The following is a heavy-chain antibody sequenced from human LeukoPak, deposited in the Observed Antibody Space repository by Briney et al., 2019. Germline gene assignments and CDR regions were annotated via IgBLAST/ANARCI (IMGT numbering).Heavy chain of an antibody. CDR1: GFTFSSYG. CDR3: AKDSSRGIVARGNWFAP. D-gene: IGHD1-26*01. CDR2: TSYGGSNK. V-gene: IGHV3-30*18. Sequence: GGSLRLSCAASGFTFSSYGMHWVRQAPGKGLEGVADTSYGGSNKYYADSVKGRFTISRDNSKNTLYLKMSSLRLEDTAVYYCAKDSSRGIVARGNWFAPWGQGTLVTVSS. J-gene: IGHJ5*02.